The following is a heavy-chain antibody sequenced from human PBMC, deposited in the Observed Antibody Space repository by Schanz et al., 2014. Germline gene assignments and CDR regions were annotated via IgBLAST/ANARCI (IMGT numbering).Heavy chain of an antibody. D-gene: IGHD3-9*01. CDR3: ARDHPHRGVTGYYNDV. V-gene: IGHV3-30*03. Sequence: QVQLVESGGGVVQPGRSLRLSCAGSGFSFSGFGMHWVRQAPGKGLEWVAVISYDGRNKYFADSVKGRFIISRDNSKNTLFLQVNSLRAEDTAVYYCARDHPHRGVTGYYNDVWGQGTSVTVSS. CDR1: GFSFSGFG. CDR2: ISYDGRNK. J-gene: IGHJ6*02.